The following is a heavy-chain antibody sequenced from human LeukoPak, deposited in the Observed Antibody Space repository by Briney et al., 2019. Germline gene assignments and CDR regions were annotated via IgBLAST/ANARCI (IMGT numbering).Heavy chain of an antibody. D-gene: IGHD1-26*01. J-gene: IGHJ6*02. CDR2: IYYSGST. Sequence: PSETLSLTCTVSGGSISSNYWSWIRQPPGKGLEWIGYIYYSGSTNSNPALKGRITISVDTSKNQFSLKLSSVTAADTAVYYCARHGKYYYYGMDVWGQGTTVTASS. CDR3: ARHGKYYYYGMDV. V-gene: IGHV4-59*08. CDR1: GGSISSNY.